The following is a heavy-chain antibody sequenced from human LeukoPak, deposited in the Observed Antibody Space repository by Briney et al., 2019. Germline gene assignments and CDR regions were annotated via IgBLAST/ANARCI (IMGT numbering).Heavy chain of an antibody. CDR1: GFTFSYYE. Sequence: GGSLRLSCAASGFTFSYYEMNWVRQAPGKGMEWVSYISSSGSSIFYADSVKGRFTISRDNAKDSLYLQMNSLRVEDTAIYYCVKVAKYYYGSETYYFFEHWGQGTPVTASS. D-gene: IGHD3-10*01. CDR3: VKVAKYYYGSETYYFFEH. CDR2: ISSSGSSI. J-gene: IGHJ4*02. V-gene: IGHV3-48*03.